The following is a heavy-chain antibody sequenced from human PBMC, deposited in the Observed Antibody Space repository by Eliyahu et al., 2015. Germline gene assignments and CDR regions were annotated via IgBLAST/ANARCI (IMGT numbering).Heavy chain of an antibody. V-gene: IGHV4-31*03. J-gene: IGHJ3*02. CDR3: ARDRRAGGYNSGVFHI. D-gene: IGHD5-24*01. CDR1: GGXINSVGYY. Sequence: QVQLQESGPGLVKPSQTLSLTCTVSGGXINSVGYYWSWIRQLPGKGLEWIGYIYYSGNTYYTPSLKSRLTISVDTSKNQFSLKLSSVTAADTAIYYCARDRRAGGYNSGVFHIWGQGTMVTVSS. CDR2: IYYSGNT.